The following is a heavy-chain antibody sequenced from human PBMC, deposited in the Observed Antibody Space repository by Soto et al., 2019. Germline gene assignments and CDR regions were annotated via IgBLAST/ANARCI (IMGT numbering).Heavy chain of an antibody. J-gene: IGHJ6*03. CDR3: AREGKTTVTTDDYYYMDV. CDR2: IYYSGST. D-gene: IGHD4-17*01. CDR1: GGSISSYY. V-gene: IGHV4-59*01. Sequence: PSETLSLTCTVSGGSISSYYWSWIRQPPGKGLEWIGYIYYSGSTNYNPSLKSRVTISVDTSKNQFSLKLSSVTAADTAVYYCAREGKTTVTTDDYYYMDVWGKGTTVTVSS.